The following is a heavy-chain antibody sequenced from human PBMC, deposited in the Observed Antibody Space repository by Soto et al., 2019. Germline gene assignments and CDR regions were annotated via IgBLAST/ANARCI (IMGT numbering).Heavy chain of an antibody. J-gene: IGHJ6*03. V-gene: IGHV3-23*01. CDR1: GFTFSSYA. Sequence: WGSLRLSCAASGFTFSSYAMSWVRQAPGKGLEWVSAISGSGGSTYYADSVKGRFTISRDNSKNTLYLQMNSLRAEDTAVYYCAKGRFGESLPYYYYYYMDVWGKGTTVTVSS. D-gene: IGHD3-10*01. CDR3: AKGRFGESLPYYYYYYMDV. CDR2: ISGSGGST.